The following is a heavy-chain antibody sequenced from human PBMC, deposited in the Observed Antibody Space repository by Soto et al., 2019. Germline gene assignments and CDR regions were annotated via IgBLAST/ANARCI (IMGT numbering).Heavy chain of an antibody. CDR2: IKSRADGGTT. J-gene: IGHJ4*02. CDR1: GFTFTKAW. D-gene: IGHD6-19*01. V-gene: IGHV3-15*01. Sequence: EVQLVESGGGLVKPGGSLRLSCAASGFTFTKAWMTWVRRTPGKGLEWVGRIKSRADGGTTDYAASVKDRFIISRDDSNDTLYLHMNRLKTDDTAVYYCTTASQWLPPYSWGQGALVTVSS. CDR3: TTASQWLPPYS.